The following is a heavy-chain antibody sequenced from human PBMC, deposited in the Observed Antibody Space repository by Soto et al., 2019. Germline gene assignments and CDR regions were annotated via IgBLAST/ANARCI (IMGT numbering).Heavy chain of an antibody. CDR3: ATTHRDLLLWFGDDAFDI. D-gene: IGHD3-10*01. J-gene: IGHJ3*02. CDR2: FDPEDGET. Sequence: QVQLVQSGAEVKKPGASVKVSCKVSGYTLTELSMHWVRQAPGKGLEWMGGFDPEDGETIYAQKFQGRVTMTEDTSTDTAYMELSSLRSEDTAVYYCATTHRDLLLWFGDDAFDIWGQGTMVTVSS. V-gene: IGHV1-24*01. CDR1: GYTLTELS.